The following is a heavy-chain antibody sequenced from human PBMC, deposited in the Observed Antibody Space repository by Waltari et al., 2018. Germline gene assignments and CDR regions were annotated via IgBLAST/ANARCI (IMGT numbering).Heavy chain of an antibody. CDR1: GGSISSYY. CDR3: ARALWTRDYYYYMDV. CDR2: IYYSGST. V-gene: IGHV4-59*01. D-gene: IGHD3-3*01. J-gene: IGHJ6*03. Sequence: QVQLQESGPGLVKPSETLSLTCTVSGGSISSYYWSWIRQPPGKGLEWIGYIYYSGSTNYNPSHKSRVTISVDTSKNQFSLKLSSVTAADTAVYYCARALWTRDYYYYMDVWGKGTTVTISS.